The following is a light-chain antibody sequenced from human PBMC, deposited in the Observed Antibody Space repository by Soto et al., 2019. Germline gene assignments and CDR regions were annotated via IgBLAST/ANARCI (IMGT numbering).Light chain of an antibody. V-gene: IGKV3-15*01. J-gene: IGKJ5*01. Sequence: EIVMTQSPATLSVSPGERATLSCRASQSVSSNLAWYQQKPGQAPRLLIYGASTRATGIPARFSGSGSGTELTLTISSLQSEDFAVYYCQQYNNWPPTTLGQGTRLEIK. CDR2: GAS. CDR1: QSVSSN. CDR3: QQYNNWPPTT.